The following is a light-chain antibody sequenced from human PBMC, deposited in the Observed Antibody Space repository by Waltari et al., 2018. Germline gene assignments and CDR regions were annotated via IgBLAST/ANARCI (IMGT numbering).Light chain of an antibody. V-gene: IGKV3-11*01. CDR2: NAS. CDR3: QQRSNWPSFT. Sequence: EIVLTQSPGTLSLSPGETATLSCRASHSINEYLAWYQQKPAQAPRLLIYNASKRATGIPSRFIGIWSGTDFTLTISILEPEDSAVDYCQQRSNWPSFTFCQVTRLDI. CDR1: HSINEY. J-gene: IGKJ5*01.